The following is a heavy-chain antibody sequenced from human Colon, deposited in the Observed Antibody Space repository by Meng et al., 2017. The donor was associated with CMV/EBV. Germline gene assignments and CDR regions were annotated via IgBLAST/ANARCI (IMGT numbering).Heavy chain of an antibody. J-gene: IGHJ4*02. V-gene: IGHV1-2*02. Sequence: QGQSVPSGAEVKKPGSSVKVCCKASGYTFTGSYIQWVRQAPGQGLEWMGWIKPKSGDTIYEQKFQGRVTRTRDTSISTVYMDLNSLRSDDTAVYFCARDLWSGSSDYFDYWGQGTLVTVSS. CDR3: ARDLWSGSSDYFDY. CDR1: GYTFTGSY. D-gene: IGHD3-3*01. CDR2: IKPKSGDT.